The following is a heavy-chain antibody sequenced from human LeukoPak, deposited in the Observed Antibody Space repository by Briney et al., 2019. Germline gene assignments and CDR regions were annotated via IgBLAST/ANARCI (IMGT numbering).Heavy chain of an antibody. CDR2: IYYGGRA. D-gene: IGHD3-16*01. J-gene: IGHJ2*01. CDR3: ARLKLGAYFDL. V-gene: IGHV4-31*03. CDR1: GGSISYGGYY. Sequence: SETLSLTCTVSGGSISYGGYYWTWIRQHPGKGLEWIGYIYYGGRALYSPSLQSRVTMTIDSSKNQFSLKLSSVTAADTAVYYCARLKLGAYFDLWGRGTLVTVSS.